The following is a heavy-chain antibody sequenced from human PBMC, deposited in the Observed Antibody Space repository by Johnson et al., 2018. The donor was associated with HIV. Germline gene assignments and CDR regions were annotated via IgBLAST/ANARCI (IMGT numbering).Heavy chain of an antibody. Sequence: QVQLVESGGGVVQPGRSLRLSCAASGFTFSSYAMHWVRQAPGKGLEWVAVIYSGGSTYYADSVKGRFTISRDNSKNTLYLQMNSLRAEDTAVYYCARGVIAARYDAFDIWGQGTMVTVSS. CDR1: GFTFSSYA. D-gene: IGHD6-6*01. CDR3: ARGVIAARYDAFDI. J-gene: IGHJ3*02. CDR2: IYSGGST. V-gene: IGHV3-NL1*01.